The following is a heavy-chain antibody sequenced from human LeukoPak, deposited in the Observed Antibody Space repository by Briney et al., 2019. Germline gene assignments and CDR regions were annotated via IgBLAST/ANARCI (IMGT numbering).Heavy chain of an antibody. CDR2: INHSGST. V-gene: IGHV4-34*01. Sequence: NTSETLSLTCAVSGGSFSGYYWSWIRQPPGKGLEWVGEINHSGSTNYNPSLKSRVTISVDTSKYQFSLTLSSVTAAETAVYYCARGPIVVVTATPYYYYGMDVWGQGTTVTVSS. D-gene: IGHD2-21*02. CDR1: GGSFSGYY. CDR3: ARGPIVVVTATPYYYYGMDV. J-gene: IGHJ6*02.